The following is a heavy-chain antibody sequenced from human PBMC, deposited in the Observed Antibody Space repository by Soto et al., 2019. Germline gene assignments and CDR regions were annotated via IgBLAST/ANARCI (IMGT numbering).Heavy chain of an antibody. CDR2: IYYSGST. CDR3: AAYCSSTSCYPDYFDY. V-gene: IGHV4-39*01. Sequence: PSETLSLTCTVSGGSISSRTYYWGWIRQPPGKGLEWIGSIYYSGSTYYNPSLKSRVTISVDTSKNQFSLNLSSVTAADTAVYYCAAYCSSTSCYPDYFDYWGQGTLVTVSS. D-gene: IGHD2-2*01. CDR1: GGSISSRTYY. J-gene: IGHJ4*02.